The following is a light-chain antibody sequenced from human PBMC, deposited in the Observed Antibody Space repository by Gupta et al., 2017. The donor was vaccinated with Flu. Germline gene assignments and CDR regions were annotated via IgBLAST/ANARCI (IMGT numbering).Light chain of an antibody. CDR3: AAWDDSLNGWV. J-gene: IGLJ3*02. CDR1: SSNIGSNT. Sequence: QSVLTQPPSASGTPGQRVTIPSSGSSSNIGSNTVNWYQQLPGTAPKLLIYSNNQRPSGVPDRFSGSKSGTSASLAISGLQSEDEAEYYCAAWDDSLNGWVFGGGTKLTVL. V-gene: IGLV1-44*01. CDR2: SNN.